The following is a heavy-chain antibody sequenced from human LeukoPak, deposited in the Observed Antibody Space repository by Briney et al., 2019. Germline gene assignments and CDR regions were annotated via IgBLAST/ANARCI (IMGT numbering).Heavy chain of an antibody. D-gene: IGHD6-6*01. CDR3: ARMYSSSSRLIYYYYMDV. V-gene: IGHV7-4-1*02. J-gene: IGHJ6*03. CDR1: GYTFTTYA. CDR2: INTNTGNP. Sequence: ASVKVSCKASGYTFTTYAMNWVRQAPGQGLEWMGWINTNTGNPTYAQGFTGRFVFSLDTSVSTAYLQISSLKAEDTAVYYCARMYSSSSRLIYYYYMDVWGKGTTVTVSS.